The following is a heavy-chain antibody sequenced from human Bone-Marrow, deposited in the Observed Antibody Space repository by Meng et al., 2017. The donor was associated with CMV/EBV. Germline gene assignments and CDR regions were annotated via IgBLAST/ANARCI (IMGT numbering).Heavy chain of an antibody. CDR3: AISNRVPAAIGWFDY. Sequence: SVKVSCKASGGTFSSYAISWVRQAPGQGLEWMGGIIPIFGTANYAQKFQGRVTITADKSTSTAYMELSSLRSEDTAVYYCAISNRVPAAIGWFDYWGQGPLVTVSS. CDR1: GGTFSSYA. V-gene: IGHV1-69*06. J-gene: IGHJ4*02. CDR2: IIPIFGTA. D-gene: IGHD2-2*02.